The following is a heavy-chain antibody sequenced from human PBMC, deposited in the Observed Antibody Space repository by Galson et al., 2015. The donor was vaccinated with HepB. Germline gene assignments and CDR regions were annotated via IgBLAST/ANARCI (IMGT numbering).Heavy chain of an antibody. CDR2: IYSGGST. Sequence: SLRLSCAASGLSVSSNYMSWVRQAPGKGLEWVSVIYSGGSTYYTDSVKGRFTISRDNSKNTLYLQMNSLRGEDTAVYYCARDSSHSSSYGYYYYMDVWGKGTTATVSS. J-gene: IGHJ6*03. CDR3: ARDSSHSSSYGYYYYMDV. CDR1: GLSVSSNY. D-gene: IGHD6-6*01. V-gene: IGHV3-66*01.